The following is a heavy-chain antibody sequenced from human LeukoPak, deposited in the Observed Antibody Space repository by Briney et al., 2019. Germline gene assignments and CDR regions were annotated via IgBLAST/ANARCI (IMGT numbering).Heavy chain of an antibody. CDR2: IFPGDSTT. V-gene: IGHV5-51*01. D-gene: IGHD2-2*01. CDR1: GYTFTTSW. J-gene: IGHJ6*03. Sequence: GESLKISCKASGYTFTTSWIGWVRQVPGQGLEWMGIIFPGDSTTRYSPSVERQVSISADESISTAYLQWSSLNASDTAMYYCASHMGYCSSTNCYSYYYYMDVWGKGTTVTVS. CDR3: ASHMGYCSSTNCYSYYYYMDV.